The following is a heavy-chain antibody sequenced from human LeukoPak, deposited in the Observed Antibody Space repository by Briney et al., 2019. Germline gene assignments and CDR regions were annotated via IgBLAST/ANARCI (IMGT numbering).Heavy chain of an antibody. D-gene: IGHD3-22*01. V-gene: IGHV4-4*09. J-gene: IGHJ4*02. CDR3: ARARYYYDSSGPYYFDY. CDR2: IYTSGST. CDR1: GGSISSYY. Sequence: SETLSLTCTVSGGSISSYYWSWIRQPPGKGLEWIGYIYTSGSTNYNPSLKSRVTISVDTSKNQFSLKLSSVTAADTAVYYCARARYYYDSSGPYYFDYWGQGTLVTVSS.